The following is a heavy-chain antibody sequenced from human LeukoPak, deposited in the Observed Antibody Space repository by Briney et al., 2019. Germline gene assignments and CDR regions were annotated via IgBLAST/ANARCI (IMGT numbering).Heavy chain of an antibody. CDR1: GFTFSSYE. D-gene: IGHD3-9*01. J-gene: IGHJ4*02. V-gene: IGHV3-48*03. CDR2: ISSSGSTI. Sequence: GGSLRLSCAASGFTFSSYEMNWVRQAPGKGLEWVSYISSSGSTIYYADSVKGRFTISRDNAKNSLYLQMNSLRAEDTAVYYYAREGDDILTGYYASDWGQGTLVTVSS. CDR3: AREGDDILTGYYASD.